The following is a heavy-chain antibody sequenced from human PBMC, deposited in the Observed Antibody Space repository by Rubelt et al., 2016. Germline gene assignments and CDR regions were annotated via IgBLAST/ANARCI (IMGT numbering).Heavy chain of an antibody. Sequence: QVQLQESAPGLVKPSQTLSLTCTVSGGSISSGGYYWTWIRQHPGKGLEWIGYIYYSGSTYYNPSLKSRVTISVDTSKNQVSLKVYSVTAADTAVYYCARTYRYYSDYWGQGTRVTVSS. CDR1: GGSISSGGYY. D-gene: IGHD1-26*01. J-gene: IGHJ4*02. CDR3: ARTYRYYSDY. V-gene: IGHV4-31*03. CDR2: IYYSGST.